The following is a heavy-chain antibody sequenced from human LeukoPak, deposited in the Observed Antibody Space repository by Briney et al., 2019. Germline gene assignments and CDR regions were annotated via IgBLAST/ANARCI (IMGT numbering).Heavy chain of an antibody. CDR3: ATDYYFDN. J-gene: IGHJ4*02. Sequence: GGSLRLSCAASGFTFRNYGMSWVRQAPGKGLEWVSVVSDSGTSAYYADSVKGRFTISRDNSKNTLYLQMNSLRAEDTAVYYCATDYYFDNWGQGTLVTVSS. CDR2: VSDSGTSA. CDR1: GFTFRNYG. V-gene: IGHV3-23*01.